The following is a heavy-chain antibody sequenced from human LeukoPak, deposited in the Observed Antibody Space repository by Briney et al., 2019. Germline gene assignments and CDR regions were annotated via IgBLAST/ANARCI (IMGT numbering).Heavy chain of an antibody. Sequence: SETLSLTCTVSGGSISSYYWSWIRQPPGKGLEWIGYIYYSGSTNYNPSLKSRVTISVDTSKSQFSLKLSSVTAADTAVYYCASSYYYGSGSYRAHFDYWGQGTLVTVSS. D-gene: IGHD3-10*01. CDR2: IYYSGST. CDR1: GGSISSYY. J-gene: IGHJ4*02. V-gene: IGHV4-59*01. CDR3: ASSYYYGSGSYRAHFDY.